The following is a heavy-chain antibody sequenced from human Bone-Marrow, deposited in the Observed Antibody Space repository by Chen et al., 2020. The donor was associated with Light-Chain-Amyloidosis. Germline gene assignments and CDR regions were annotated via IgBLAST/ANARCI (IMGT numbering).Heavy chain of an antibody. CDR1: GFTFSDHW. J-gene: IGHJ4*02. CDR2: INSDGRST. D-gene: IGHD1-1*01. CDR3: ARDGASTTDLDY. V-gene: IGHV3-74*01. Sequence: EVQLVESGGDLVKPGGSLRLSCVASGFTFSDHWMHWVRQAPGGALVWVSYINSDGRSTTYADSVKGRFTISRDNAKNTLYLQMSSLRADDTAVYYCARDGASTTDLDYWGQGSLVTVSS.